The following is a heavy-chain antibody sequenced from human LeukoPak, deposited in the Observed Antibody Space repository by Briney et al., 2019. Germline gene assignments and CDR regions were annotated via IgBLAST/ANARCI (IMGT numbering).Heavy chain of an antibody. J-gene: IGHJ5*02. CDR2: IYDSGSS. D-gene: IGHD6-13*01. Sequence: SETLTLTCTVSGGSISSYYWSWIRQPPGKGLEWIGYIYDSGSSKYNPSLKSRVTISVDTSKNQFSLNLSSVTAADTAVYYCARHGESNSWYTWFDPWGQGTLVTVSS. CDR1: GGSISSYY. V-gene: IGHV4-59*08. CDR3: ARHGESNSWYTWFDP.